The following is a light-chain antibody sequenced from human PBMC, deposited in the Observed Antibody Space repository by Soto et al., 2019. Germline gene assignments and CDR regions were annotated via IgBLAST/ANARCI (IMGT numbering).Light chain of an antibody. CDR3: TSYSRYSVLV. CDR1: SSDIGGYKY. V-gene: IGLV2-14*01. J-gene: IGLJ3*02. Sequence: QSVLTQPASVSGSPGQSITISCTGTSSDIGGYKYVSWYQQHPGKAPKLIIFEVSNRPSGVSDRFSGSNSGNTASLTISGLQAEDEADYYCTSYSRYSVLVFGGGIKVNVL. CDR2: EVS.